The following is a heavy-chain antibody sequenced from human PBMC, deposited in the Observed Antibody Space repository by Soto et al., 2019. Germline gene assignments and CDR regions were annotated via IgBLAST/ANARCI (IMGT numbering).Heavy chain of an antibody. CDR1: GFPFDTSA. J-gene: IGHJ6*01. V-gene: IGHV3-23*01. CDR3: AKYSGDFPVYNGLNV. Sequence: PWGSLLLTCVSSGFPFDTSAMIWVRQAPGKGPDWLSLISGGGDLAYYAESVKGRFTSSRDNSKNTLYLQMTFLRVDDTAVYYCAKYSGDFPVYNGLNVWGQGTTVTVSS. D-gene: IGHD1-26*01. CDR2: ISGGGDLA.